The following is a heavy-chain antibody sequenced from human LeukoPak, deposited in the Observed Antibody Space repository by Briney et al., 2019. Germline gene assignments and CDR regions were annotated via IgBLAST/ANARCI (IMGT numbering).Heavy chain of an antibody. Sequence: GGSLRLSCAASGFSFSSYWMTWVRQVPGKGLEWVANIKPDGSGKHYVDSVKGRFTISRDNAKSSLYLQMGSLRVEDTAVYYCSSQPAVIDLDFWGQGALVTVSS. V-gene: IGHV3-7*01. CDR3: SSQPAVIDLDF. CDR1: GFSFSSYW. J-gene: IGHJ4*02. D-gene: IGHD2/OR15-2a*01. CDR2: IKPDGSGK.